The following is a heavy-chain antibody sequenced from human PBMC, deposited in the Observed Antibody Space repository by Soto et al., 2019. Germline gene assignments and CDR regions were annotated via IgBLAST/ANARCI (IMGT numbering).Heavy chain of an antibody. CDR3: ARGRDWYREMF. Sequence: PSETLSPTCTVSPGSICSYYWSWIRPPPGKGLEWIGYIHYSGSTSYNPSRKGRVTISVDSSRAQFSLKLSAVTAADTAVDYFARGRDWYREMFWGQGSLVTFSS. J-gene: IGHJ4*02. CDR2: IHYSGST. D-gene: IGHD1-26*01. V-gene: IGHV4-59*01. CDR1: PGSICSYY.